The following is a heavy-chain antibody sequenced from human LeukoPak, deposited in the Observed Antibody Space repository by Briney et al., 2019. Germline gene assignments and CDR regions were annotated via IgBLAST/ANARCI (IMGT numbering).Heavy chain of an antibody. Sequence: ASVKVSCKASGYTFTSYGISWVRQAPGQGLEWMGWISAHNGNTNYAQKLQGRVTMTTDTSTSTAYMELRSLRSDDTAVYYCARDRGVNYYGSAEIDYWGQGTLVTVSS. CDR1: GYTFTSYG. J-gene: IGHJ4*02. CDR3: ARDRGVNYYGSAEIDY. V-gene: IGHV1-18*01. CDR2: ISAHNGNT. D-gene: IGHD3-10*01.